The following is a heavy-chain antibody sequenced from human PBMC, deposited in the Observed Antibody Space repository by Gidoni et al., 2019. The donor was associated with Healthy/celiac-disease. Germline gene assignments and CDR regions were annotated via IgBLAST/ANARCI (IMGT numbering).Heavy chain of an antibody. CDR2: ISGSGGST. CDR1: GCTGSSYA. Sequence: EVQLLESGGGLVQPGGSRRLSCAASGCTGSSYAMSWVRQAPGKGLEWVSAISGSGGSTYYADSVKGRFPISRDNSKNTLYLQMNSLRAEDTAVYYCAKVVYYDSSGYDYWGQGTLVTVSS. J-gene: IGHJ4*02. V-gene: IGHV3-23*01. CDR3: AKVVYYDSSGYDY. D-gene: IGHD3-22*01.